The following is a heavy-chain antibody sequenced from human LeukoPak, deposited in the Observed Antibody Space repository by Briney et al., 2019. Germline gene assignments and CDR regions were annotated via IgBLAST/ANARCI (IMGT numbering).Heavy chain of an antibody. Sequence: GSLRLSCAASGFTFSSYAMSWIRQAPGKGLEWVSYISSSGSTIYYADSVKGRFTISRDNAKNSLYLQMNSLRAEDTAVYYCARYLVVPAAMYDYWGQGTLVTVSS. D-gene: IGHD2-2*01. CDR1: GFTFSSYA. CDR2: ISSSGSTI. CDR3: ARYLVVPAAMYDY. V-gene: IGHV3-11*01. J-gene: IGHJ4*02.